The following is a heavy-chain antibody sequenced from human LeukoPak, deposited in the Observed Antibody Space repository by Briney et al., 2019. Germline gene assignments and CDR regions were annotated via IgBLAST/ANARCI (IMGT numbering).Heavy chain of an antibody. Sequence: GGSLRLSCAASGFTFTNNFMSWVRQVPGKGLEWVASIKQDGSETTYADSVRGRFTIFRDNAKDSVYLQMNSLRAEDSATYYCVREGFYFFDFWGQGTLVTVSS. CDR3: VREGFYFFDF. CDR1: GFTFTNNF. J-gene: IGHJ4*01. CDR2: IKQDGSET. V-gene: IGHV3-7*01.